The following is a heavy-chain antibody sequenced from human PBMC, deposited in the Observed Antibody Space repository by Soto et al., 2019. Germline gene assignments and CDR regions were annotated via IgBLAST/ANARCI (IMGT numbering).Heavy chain of an antibody. Sequence: QVQLQESGPGLVKPSQTLSLTCTVSGGSISSGGYYWSWIRQHPGKGLEWIGYIYYSGSTYYNPSLKSRVSIAVDASKNLFSLKLSSVTAADTAVYYCARVISYYYDSSGYPPHDAFDIWGQGTMVTVSS. CDR1: GGSISSGGYY. CDR3: ARVISYYYDSSGYPPHDAFDI. V-gene: IGHV4-31*03. CDR2: IYYSGST. J-gene: IGHJ3*02. D-gene: IGHD3-22*01.